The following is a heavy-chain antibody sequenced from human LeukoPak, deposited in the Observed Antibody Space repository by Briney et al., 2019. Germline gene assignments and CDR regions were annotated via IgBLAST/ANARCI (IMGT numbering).Heavy chain of an antibody. J-gene: IGHJ4*02. D-gene: IGHD3-9*01. V-gene: IGHV4-39*01. Sequence: PSETLSLTCTVSGGSISSSSYYWGWIRQPPGKGLEWIGRIYYSGSTYYNPSLKSRVAISVDTSKNQFSLNLSSVTAADTAVYYWARVTVLRYFDWGGPGGDYFDYWGQGTLVTVSS. CDR1: GGSISSSSYY. CDR3: ARVTVLRYFDWGGPGGDYFDY. CDR2: IYYSGST.